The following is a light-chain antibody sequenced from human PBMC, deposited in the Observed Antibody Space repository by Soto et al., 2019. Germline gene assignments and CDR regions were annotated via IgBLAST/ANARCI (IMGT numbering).Light chain of an antibody. V-gene: IGLV1-51*01. CDR1: DANIGNHD. CDR2: DNN. J-gene: IGLJ3*02. CDR3: GAWDSSLSAWL. Sequence: QSVLTQPPLVSAAPGQKVTISCSGGDANIGNHDVSWYQHLPGAAPRLLIYDNNKRSSGIPDRFSGSRSGTSATLGITGLQTGDEADYYCGAWDSSLSAWLFGGGTKLTVL.